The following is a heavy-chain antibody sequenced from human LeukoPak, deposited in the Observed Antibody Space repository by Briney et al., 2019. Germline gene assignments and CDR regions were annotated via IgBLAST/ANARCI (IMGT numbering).Heavy chain of an antibody. CDR3: AKRGVVIRVILVGFHKEAYYFDS. CDR2: ISDTGGRT. J-gene: IGHJ4*02. V-gene: IGHV3-23*01. CDR1: GITLSHYG. D-gene: IGHD3-22*01. Sequence: GGSLRLSCAVSGITLSHYGMTWVRQAPGKGLEWVAGISDTGGRTNYADSVKGRFTISRDNPKNTPYLQMNSLRAEDTAVYFCAKRGVVIRVILVGFHKEAYYFDSWGQGALVTVSS.